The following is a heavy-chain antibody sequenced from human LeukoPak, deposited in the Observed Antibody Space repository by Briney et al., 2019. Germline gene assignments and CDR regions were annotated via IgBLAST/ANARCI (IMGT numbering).Heavy chain of an antibody. CDR2: INSDGTST. J-gene: IGHJ3*02. CDR1: GFSVSSYW. Sequence: QAGGSLRLACAASGFSVSSYWMHWVRLVPGKGLGWLTCINSDGTSTNYADSVKGRFTISRDNAKNTLYLQMNSLRAEDTAVYYCAGGGWAFSIWGQGTMVTVSS. V-gene: IGHV3-74*01. CDR3: AGGGWAFSI.